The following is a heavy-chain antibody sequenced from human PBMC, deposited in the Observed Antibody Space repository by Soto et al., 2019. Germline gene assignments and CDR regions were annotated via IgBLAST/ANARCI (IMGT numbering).Heavy chain of an antibody. Sequence: ASVKVSCKASGFTFTSSAVQWVRQARGQRLEWIGWIVVGSGDTNYAQNFQERLTITRDMSTGAAYMELSSLRSEDTAVYFCAAGKSSGTYLYYYYYGMDVWGQGTTVTVSS. V-gene: IGHV1-58*01. CDR3: AAGKSSGTYLYYYYYGMDV. CDR1: GFTFTSSA. D-gene: IGHD1-26*01. CDR2: IVVGSGDT. J-gene: IGHJ6*02.